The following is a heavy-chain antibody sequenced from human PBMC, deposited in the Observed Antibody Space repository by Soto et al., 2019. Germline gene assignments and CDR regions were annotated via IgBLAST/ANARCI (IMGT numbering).Heavy chain of an antibody. J-gene: IGHJ1*01. CDR1: GYIRNTDW. CDR2: XDXXDXXX. Sequence: PGESLKISCKASGYIRNTDWISWVRQKPGKGLEXMGXXDXXDXXXXXSXXXRGQVTISADKSISTAYLQSSSLRASDSGMYYCARGGACISGSCSVDIWGQGTLATVSS. CDR3: ARGGACISGSCSVDI. V-gene: IGHV5-10-1*04. D-gene: IGHD2-15*01.